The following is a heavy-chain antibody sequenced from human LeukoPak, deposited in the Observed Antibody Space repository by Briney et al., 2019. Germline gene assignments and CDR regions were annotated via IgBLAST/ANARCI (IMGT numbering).Heavy chain of an antibody. CDR1: GDSISRSTYY. Sequence: PSETLSLTCTVSGDSISRSTYYWAWIRQPPGKGLEWIGEINHSGSTNYNPSLKSRVTISVDTSKNQFSLKLSSVTAADTAVYYCARGASLWGQGTLVTVSS. J-gene: IGHJ4*02. CDR3: ARGASL. CDR2: INHSGST. V-gene: IGHV4-39*07.